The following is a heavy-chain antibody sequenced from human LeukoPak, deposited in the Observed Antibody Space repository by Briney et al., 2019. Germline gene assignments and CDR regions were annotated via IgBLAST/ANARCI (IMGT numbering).Heavy chain of an antibody. CDR1: GFTFSNYW. J-gene: IGHJ4*02. Sequence: GGSLRLSCAASGFTFSNYWMHWVRQAPGKGLVWDSRIKSGGSSTSYADSVKGRFTISRDNARNTLFLQMNSLRVEDTAVYYCVRDSFSGNFRGQGTLVTVSS. CDR3: VRDSFSGNF. V-gene: IGHV3-74*01. CDR2: IKSGGSST. D-gene: IGHD1-26*01.